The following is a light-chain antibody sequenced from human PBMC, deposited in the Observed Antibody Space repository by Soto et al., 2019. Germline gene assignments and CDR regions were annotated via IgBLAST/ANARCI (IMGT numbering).Light chain of an antibody. Sequence: NFMLTQPRSVSESPGKTVTISCTGSSGNVASNFVQWYQQRPGSAPTTVIFENNQRPSGVPDRFSGSIDSSSNSASLAISGLKTEDEADYYCQSYDNNNHVIFGGGTKLTVL. CDR2: ENN. V-gene: IGLV6-57*02. J-gene: IGLJ2*01. CDR3: QSYDNNNHVI. CDR1: SGNVASNF.